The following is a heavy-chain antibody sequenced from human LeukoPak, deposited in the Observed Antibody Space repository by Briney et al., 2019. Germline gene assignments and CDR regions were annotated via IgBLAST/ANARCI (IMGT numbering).Heavy chain of an antibody. J-gene: IGHJ4*02. CDR3: ATERQKYFHY. Sequence: GGSLRLSCAASGFTFSSYAMSWVRQAPGKGLEWVSAISGSGGSTYYADSVQGRFTISRDNAKNSLYLQMNSLRAEDTALYYCATERQKYFHYWGQGTLVTVSS. CDR2: ISGSGGST. V-gene: IGHV3-23*01. CDR1: GFTFSSYA. D-gene: IGHD1-1*01.